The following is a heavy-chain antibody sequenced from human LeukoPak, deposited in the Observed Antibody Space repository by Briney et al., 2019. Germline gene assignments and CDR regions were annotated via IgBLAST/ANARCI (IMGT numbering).Heavy chain of an antibody. V-gene: IGHV1-8*01. Sequence: ASVKVSCKASGYTFTSYDINWVRQATGQGLEWMGWMNPNSGNTGYAQKFQGRVTMTRNTSINTAYMELSSLRSEDTAVYYCARGPIDSSGYLYYFDYWGQGTLVTVSS. D-gene: IGHD3-22*01. J-gene: IGHJ4*02. CDR3: ARGPIDSSGYLYYFDY. CDR1: GYTFTSYD. CDR2: MNPNSGNT.